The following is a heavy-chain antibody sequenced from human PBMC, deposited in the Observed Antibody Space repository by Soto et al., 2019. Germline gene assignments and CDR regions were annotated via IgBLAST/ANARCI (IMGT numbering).Heavy chain of an antibody. CDR2: VIPILGMA. J-gene: IGHJ5*02. V-gene: IGHV1-69*02. CDR3: ARGGAVVVPGAVDRHNWFDP. Sequence: QVQLVQSGAEVKKPGSSVKVSCEASGGTFSSYSFSWVRQAPGQGLEWMGRVIPILGMANYAQKFQGSVTITGDKSTSTVYMELSSLRSEDTAVYYCARGGAVVVPGAVDRHNWFDPWGQGTLVTVSS. D-gene: IGHD2-2*01. CDR1: GGTFSSYS.